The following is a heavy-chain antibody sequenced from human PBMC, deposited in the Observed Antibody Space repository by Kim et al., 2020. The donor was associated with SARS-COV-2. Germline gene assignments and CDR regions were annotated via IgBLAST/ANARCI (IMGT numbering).Heavy chain of an antibody. Sequence: GGSLRLSCAASGFTVSSNYMSWVRQAPGKGLEWVSVIYSGGSTYYADSVKGRFTISRDNSKNTLYLQMNSLRAEDTAVYYCARENTVDYYDSSGYFDCWGQRTLVTVSS. D-gene: IGHD3-22*01. CDR2: IYSGGST. CDR3: ARENTVDYYDSSGYFDC. CDR1: GFTVSSNY. V-gene: IGHV3-53*01. J-gene: IGHJ4*02.